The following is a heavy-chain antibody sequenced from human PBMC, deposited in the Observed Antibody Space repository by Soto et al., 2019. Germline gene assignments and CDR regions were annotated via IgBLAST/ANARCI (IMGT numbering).Heavy chain of an antibody. J-gene: IGHJ4*02. Sequence: PGGSLRLSCAASGFTFSSYWMSWVRQAPGRGLEWVANIKDDGSEIQYVDSAKGRFTISRDNARNSLYLQVNSLRAEDTAVYYCARGSLGRHADYFDYWGQETLVTVSS. D-gene: IGHD3-16*01. CDR2: IKDDGSEI. CDR3: ARGSLGRHADYFDY. CDR1: GFTFSSYW. V-gene: IGHV3-7*03.